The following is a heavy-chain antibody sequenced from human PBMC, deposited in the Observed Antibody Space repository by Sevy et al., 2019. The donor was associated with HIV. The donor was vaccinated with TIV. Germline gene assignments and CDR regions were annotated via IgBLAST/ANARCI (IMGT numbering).Heavy chain of an antibody. CDR2: MSGRGDSR. J-gene: IGHJ4*01. D-gene: IGHD3-3*01. CDR3: AKDVPVQSWYDDFWSGSPCFDY. V-gene: IGHV3-23*01. CDR1: GFRFGSQA. Sequence: GGSLRLSCVGSGFRFGSQAMSWVRQAPGKGLEWVSGMSGRGDSRGYAHSVKGRFTISRDNSKNTVYLQMNSLTAEDTALYYCAKDVPVQSWYDDFWSGSPCFDYWGRGILVTVSS.